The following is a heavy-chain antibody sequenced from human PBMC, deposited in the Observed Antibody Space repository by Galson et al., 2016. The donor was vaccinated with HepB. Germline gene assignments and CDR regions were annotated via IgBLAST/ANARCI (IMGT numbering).Heavy chain of an antibody. V-gene: IGHV1-69*11. D-gene: IGHD4-17*01. CDR2: SIPFLGTS. Sequence: SVKVSCKASGITFSRLSVTWVRQAPGQGLEWMGTSIPFLGTSNYAQRFQGRVAMTADASTTTVYMGLSSLRSDDTAVYYCARDNGDYGGPNYYDPWGQGTLVTVSS. CDR3: ARDNGDYGGPNYYDP. CDR1: GITFSRLS. J-gene: IGHJ5*02.